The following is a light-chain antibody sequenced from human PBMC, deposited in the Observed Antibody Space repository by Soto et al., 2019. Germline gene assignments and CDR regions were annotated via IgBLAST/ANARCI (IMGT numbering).Light chain of an antibody. V-gene: IGKV3-15*01. CDR1: QSVSSN. J-gene: IGKJ5*01. CDR2: GAS. CDR3: QQYNKWPPIT. Sequence: EIVMTQSPATLSVSPGERATLSCRASQSVSSNLAWYQQKPGHAPRLLIYGASTRATGIPARFSGSGSGTEFTLTISSLQSEDFAVYYCQQYNKWPPITFGQGTRLEIK.